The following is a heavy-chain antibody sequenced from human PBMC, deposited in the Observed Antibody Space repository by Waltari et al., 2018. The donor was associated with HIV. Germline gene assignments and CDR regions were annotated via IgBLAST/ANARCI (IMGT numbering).Heavy chain of an antibody. J-gene: IGHJ4*02. CDR1: GGSISSSNYF. D-gene: IGHD5-18*01. Sequence: QLQLQESGPGLVKPSETLSLTCTVSGGSISSSNYFWGWIRQPPGKGLECIGSIYHSWSTYYNPSLKSRVTISVDTSKSQFSLKLSSVTAADTAVYYCASTGYTYGLDYWGQGTLVTVSS. CDR2: IYHSWST. CDR3: ASTGYTYGLDY. V-gene: IGHV4-39*01.